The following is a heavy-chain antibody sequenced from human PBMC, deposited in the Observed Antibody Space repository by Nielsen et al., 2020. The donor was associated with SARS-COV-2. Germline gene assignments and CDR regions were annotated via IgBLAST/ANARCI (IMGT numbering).Heavy chain of an antibody. CDR2: ISWDGGST. J-gene: IGHJ4*02. D-gene: IGHD3-3*01. CDR1: GFTFDDYT. CDR3: ARGPRFLEWLLYGLDY. Sequence: GESLKISCAASGFTFDDYTMHWVRQAPGKGLEWVSLISWDGGSTYYADSVKGRFTISRDNSKNTLYLQMNSLRAEDTAVYYRARGPRFLEWLLYGLDYWGQGTLVTVSS. V-gene: IGHV3-43*01.